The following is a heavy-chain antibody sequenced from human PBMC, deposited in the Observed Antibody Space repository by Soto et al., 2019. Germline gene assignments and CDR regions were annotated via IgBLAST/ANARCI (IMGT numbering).Heavy chain of an antibody. CDR1: GGTFSSYA. D-gene: IGHD5-18*01. Sequence: ASVKVSCKASGGTFSSYAISWVRQAPGQGLEWMGGIIPIFATADYAQKFQGRVTITADKSTSTAYMELSSLRSEDTAVYYCAREGSYGPTDAFDIWGQGTMVTVSS. CDR3: AREGSYGPTDAFDI. CDR2: IIPIFATA. J-gene: IGHJ3*02. V-gene: IGHV1-69*06.